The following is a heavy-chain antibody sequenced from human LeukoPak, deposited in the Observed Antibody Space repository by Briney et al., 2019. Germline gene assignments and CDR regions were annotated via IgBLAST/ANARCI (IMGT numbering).Heavy chain of an antibody. CDR1: GFTFSSYA. CDR2: MSYEGSSK. J-gene: IGHJ4*02. V-gene: IGHV3-30-3*01. Sequence: GGSLRLSCVASGFTFSSYAMHWVRQAPGKGLEWVAIMSYEGSSKYYADSVKGRFTISRDNAKNTLYLQMSSLRAEDTAVYYCARVGVGMYHFDHWGQGTLVTVSS. D-gene: IGHD2-2*01. CDR3: ARVGVGMYHFDH.